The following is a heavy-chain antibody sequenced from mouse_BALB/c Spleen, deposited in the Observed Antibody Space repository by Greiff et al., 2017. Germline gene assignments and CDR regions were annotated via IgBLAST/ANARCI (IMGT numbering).Heavy chain of an antibody. CDR3: ARQIWYFDV. J-gene: IGHJ1*01. Sequence: EVKLMESGGDLVKPGGSLKLSCAASGFTFSSYGMSWVRQTPDKRLEWVATISSGGSYTYYPDSVKGRFTISRDNAKNTLYLQMSSLKSEDTAMYYCARQIWYFDVWGAGTTVTVSA. CDR2: ISSGGSYT. CDR1: GFTFSSYG. V-gene: IGHV5-6*01.